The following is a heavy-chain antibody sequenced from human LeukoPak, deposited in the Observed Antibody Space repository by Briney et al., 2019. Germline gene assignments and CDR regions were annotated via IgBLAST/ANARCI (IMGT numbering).Heavy chain of an antibody. CDR1: GYTFTGNY. CDR3: AKVYDNQLLFNWFDP. D-gene: IGHD2-2*01. CDR2: INPNSGGT. J-gene: IGHJ5*02. Sequence: ASVKVSCKASGYTFTGNYMHWVRQAPGQGLEWMGWINPNSGGTNYAQKFQGRVTMTRDTSIGTAYMELNRLRSDDTAVYYCAKVYDNQLLFNWFDPWGQGTLVTVSS. V-gene: IGHV1-2*02.